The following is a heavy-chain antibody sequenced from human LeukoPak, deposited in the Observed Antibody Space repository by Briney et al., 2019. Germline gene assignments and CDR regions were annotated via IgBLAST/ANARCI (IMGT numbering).Heavy chain of an antibody. D-gene: IGHD3-22*01. J-gene: IGHJ3*02. CDR3: ARDYYDSSGYPHAFDI. CDR1: GGSLSNYY. V-gene: IGHV4-59*01. Sequence: SETLSLTCTVSGGSLSNYYWSWIRRPPGKGLEWIGYIYYSGSTNYNPSLKSRVTMSVDTSKNQFSLKLSSVTAADSAVYYCARDYYDSSGYPHAFDIWGQGTMVTVSS. CDR2: IYYSGST.